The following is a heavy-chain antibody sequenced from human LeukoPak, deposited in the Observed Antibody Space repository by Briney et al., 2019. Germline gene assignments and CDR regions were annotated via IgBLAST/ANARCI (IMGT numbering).Heavy chain of an antibody. CDR3: TRGQWLPVFDF. CDR1: GGSISSYY. V-gene: IGHV4-59*01. CDR2: IYHSGST. D-gene: IGHD3-22*01. J-gene: IGHJ4*02. Sequence: SETLSLTCTVSGGSISSYYWSWIRQPPGKGLEWIGYIYHSGSTNYNPSLKSRVTISVDTSKNHFSLKLSSVTAADTAVYYCTRGQWLPVFDFWGQGTLVTVSS.